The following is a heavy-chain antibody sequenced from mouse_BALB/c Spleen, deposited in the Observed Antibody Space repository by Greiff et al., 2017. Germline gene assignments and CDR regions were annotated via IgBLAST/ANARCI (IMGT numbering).Heavy chain of an antibody. CDR3: ARDGNYEGDY. Sequence: DVKLQESGPDLVKPSQSLSLTCTVTGYSITSGYSWHWIRQFPGNKLECMGYIHYSGRTNYNPSLKSRTSITRDTSKNQFFLQLDSVTTEDTATYYCARDGNYEGDYWGQGTTVTVSS. CDR2: IHYSGRT. CDR1: GYSITSGYS. V-gene: IGHV3-1*02. D-gene: IGHD2-1*01. J-gene: IGHJ4*01.